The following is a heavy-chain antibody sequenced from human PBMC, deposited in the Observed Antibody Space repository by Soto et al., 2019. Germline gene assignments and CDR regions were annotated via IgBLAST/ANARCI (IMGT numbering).Heavy chain of an antibody. D-gene: IGHD3-10*01. J-gene: IGHJ4*02. CDR1: GFTFGDYA. CDR2: LNGSGGST. Sequence: GGSLRLSCTGSGFTFGDYAMTWVRQAPGKGLEWVSGLNGSGGSTSSADSVKGRFAISRDNSKNTLYLQMNSLRDGDTAVYYCARGFSAGKGSPPDYWGQGTLVTVSS. V-gene: IGHV3-23*01. CDR3: ARGFSAGKGSPPDY.